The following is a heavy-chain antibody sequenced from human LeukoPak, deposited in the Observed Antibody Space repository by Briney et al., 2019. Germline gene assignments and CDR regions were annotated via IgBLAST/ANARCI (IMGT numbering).Heavy chain of an antibody. CDR2: ISSSSRYI. V-gene: IGHV3-21*04. CDR1: EFTFSSYE. J-gene: IGHJ4*02. Sequence: GGSLRLSCAASEFTFSSYEMNWIRQAPGKGLEWVSSISSSSRYIYYADSVKGRFTISRDNAKNSLYLQMNSLRSDDTAVYYCARGYALYSGRYIDFDYWGQGTLVTVSS. D-gene: IGHD1-26*01. CDR3: ARGYALYSGRYIDFDY.